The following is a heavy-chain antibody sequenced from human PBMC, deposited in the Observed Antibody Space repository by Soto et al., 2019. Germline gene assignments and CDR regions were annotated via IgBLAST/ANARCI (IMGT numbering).Heavy chain of an antibody. Sequence: QITLKESDPTLVKPTQTLTLICSFSGFSLNTSGVGVGWIRQPPGKALEWLVLIYWNGDKRYSASLKSRIIITKDTTKIQVVLTMGNMDPVDTGTYYCAHISSSWYGFDHWGQGTLVTVSS. D-gene: IGHD6-13*01. V-gene: IGHV2-5*01. CDR2: IYWNGDK. J-gene: IGHJ4*02. CDR3: AHISSSWYGFDH. CDR1: GFSLNTSGVG.